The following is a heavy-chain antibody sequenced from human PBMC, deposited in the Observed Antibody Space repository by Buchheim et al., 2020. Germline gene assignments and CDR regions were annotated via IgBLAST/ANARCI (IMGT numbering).Heavy chain of an antibody. CDR2: ISYDGSNK. Sequence: QVQLVESGGGVVQPGRSLRPSCAASGFTFSSYAMHWVRQAPGKGLEWVAVISYDGSNKYYADSVKGRFTISRDNSKNTLYLQMNSLRAEDTAVYYCARDASYYDFWSGYFKNYYYYYGMDVWGQGTT. D-gene: IGHD3-3*01. V-gene: IGHV3-30*04. CDR3: ARDASYYDFWSGYFKNYYYYYGMDV. J-gene: IGHJ6*02. CDR1: GFTFSSYA.